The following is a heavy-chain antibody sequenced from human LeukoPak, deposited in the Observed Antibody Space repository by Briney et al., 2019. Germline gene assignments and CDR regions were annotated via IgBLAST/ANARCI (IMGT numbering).Heavy chain of an antibody. V-gene: IGHV3-30-3*01. Sequence: GRPLRLSCAASGFTFSSYVMHWVRQAPGKGLEWVAIISYDGTNKYYTDSVKGRFTISRNNSKNTLYLQMNSLRAEDTAVYYCARPQGLPSLYRGYDWGFDYWGQGTLVTVSS. J-gene: IGHJ4*02. CDR3: ARPQGLPSLYRGYDWGFDY. D-gene: IGHD5-12*01. CDR2: ISYDGTNK. CDR1: GFTFSSYV.